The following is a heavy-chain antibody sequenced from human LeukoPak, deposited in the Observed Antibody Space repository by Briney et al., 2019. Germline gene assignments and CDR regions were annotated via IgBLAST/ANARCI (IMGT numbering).Heavy chain of an antibody. Sequence: SETLSLTCTVSGGSIGSYYWSWIRQPPGKGLEWIGYIYYSGSTNYNPSLKSRVTISVDTSKNQFSLKLSSVTAADTAVYYCARATDRSFQGNWFDPWGQGTLVTVSS. CDR2: IYYSGST. D-gene: IGHD2/OR15-2a*01. V-gene: IGHV4-59*01. CDR3: ARATDRSFQGNWFDP. CDR1: GGSIGSYY. J-gene: IGHJ5*02.